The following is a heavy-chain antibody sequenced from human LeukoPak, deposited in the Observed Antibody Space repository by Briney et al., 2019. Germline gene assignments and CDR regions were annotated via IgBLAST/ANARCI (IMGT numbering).Heavy chain of an antibody. V-gene: IGHV4-4*07. Sequence: SETLSLTCTVSGAPFSGYYWGWIRQAAGTGLEWIGRIYTNGRPDYNPSLRSRVTMSVDTSKNQFSLKLSSVTAADTAVYYCARGARDYEGSGYHYAKWGQGTLVTVSS. D-gene: IGHD3-16*02. CDR1: GAPFSGYY. CDR2: IYTNGRP. J-gene: IGHJ4*02. CDR3: ARGARDYEGSGYHYAK.